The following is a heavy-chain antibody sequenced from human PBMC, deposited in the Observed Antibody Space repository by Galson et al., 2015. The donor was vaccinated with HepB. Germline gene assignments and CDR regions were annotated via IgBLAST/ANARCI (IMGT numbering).Heavy chain of an antibody. V-gene: IGHV3-11*01. J-gene: IGHJ4*02. CDR1: GFTFSDYY. Sequence: SLRLSCAASGFTFSDYYMSWIRQAPGKGLEWVSYISSSGSTIYYADSVKGRFTISRDNAKNSLYLQMNSLRAEDTAVYYCASSSGYYDTYYTVDYWGQGTLVTVSS. D-gene: IGHD3-22*01. CDR2: ISSSGSTI. CDR3: ASSSGYYDTYYTVDY.